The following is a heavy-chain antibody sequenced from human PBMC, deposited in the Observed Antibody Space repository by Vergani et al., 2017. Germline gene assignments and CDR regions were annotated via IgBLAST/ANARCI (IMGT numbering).Heavy chain of an antibody. V-gene: IGHV3-23*04. CDR1: GFTFSSYA. J-gene: IGHJ6*02. D-gene: IGHD3-16*02. Sequence: VQLVESGGGLVKPGGSLRLSCAASGFTFSSYAMSWVRQAPGKGLEWVSAISGSGGSTYYADSVKGRFTISRDNSKNTLYLQMNSLRAEDTAVYYCAKANYVWGSYRYDYYYGMDVWGQGTTVTVSS. CDR2: ISGSGGST. CDR3: AKANYVWGSYRYDYYYGMDV.